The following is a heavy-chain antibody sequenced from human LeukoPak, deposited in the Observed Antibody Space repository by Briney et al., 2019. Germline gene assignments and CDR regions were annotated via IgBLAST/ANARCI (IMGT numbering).Heavy chain of an antibody. V-gene: IGHV3-21*01. CDR1: GFTFSDYS. CDR3: VRDYD. Sequence: KPGGSLRLSCAASGFTFSDYSINWVRQAPGKGLEWVSSIGGIGTYIYYADSVKGRFIISRDNAKNSLFLQMNGLRAEDTAVYYCVRDYDWGQGTLVTVSS. CDR2: IGGIGTYI. J-gene: IGHJ4*02. D-gene: IGHD3-16*01.